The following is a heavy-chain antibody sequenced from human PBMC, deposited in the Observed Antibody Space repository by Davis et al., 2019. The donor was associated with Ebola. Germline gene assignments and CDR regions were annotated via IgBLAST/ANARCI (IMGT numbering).Heavy chain of an antibody. CDR2: INVYNGHT. D-gene: IGHD4-17*01. Sequence: ASVKVSCKTSGYTFTGYATSWVRQAPPQGPEWIGRINVYNGHTNYAQNFQGRVTVSTDTSTSIAYMELRSLSSDDTALYYCARDATTVTTIWFDPWGQGTLVTVSS. J-gene: IGHJ5*02. V-gene: IGHV1-18*01. CDR1: GYTFTGYA. CDR3: ARDATTVTTIWFDP.